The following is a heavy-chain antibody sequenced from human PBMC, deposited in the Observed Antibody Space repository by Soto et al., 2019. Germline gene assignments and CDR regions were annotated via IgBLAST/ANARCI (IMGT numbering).Heavy chain of an antibody. CDR1: GYSFTSYW. Sequence: GESLKISCKGSGYSFTSYWISWVRQMPGKGLEWMGRIDPSDSYTNYSPSFQGHVTISADKSISTAYLQWSSLKASDTAMYYCARQGTTLNWFDPWGQGTLVTVSS. D-gene: IGHD1-1*01. CDR3: ARQGTTLNWFDP. V-gene: IGHV5-10-1*01. CDR2: IDPSDSYT. J-gene: IGHJ5*02.